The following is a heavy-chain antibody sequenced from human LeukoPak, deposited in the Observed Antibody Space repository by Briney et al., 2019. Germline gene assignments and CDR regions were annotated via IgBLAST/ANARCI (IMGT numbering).Heavy chain of an antibody. CDR3: AREVRDYDILTGYHPSPTAPYNWFDP. CDR2: INPNSGGT. Sequence: ASVKVSCKASGYTFTGYYMHWVRQAPGQGLEWMGWINPNSGGTNYAQKFQGRVTMTRDTSISTAYMELSRLRSDDTAVYYCAREVRDYDILTGYHPSPTAPYNWFDPWGQGTLVTVSS. CDR1: GYTFTGYY. V-gene: IGHV1-2*02. D-gene: IGHD3-9*01. J-gene: IGHJ5*02.